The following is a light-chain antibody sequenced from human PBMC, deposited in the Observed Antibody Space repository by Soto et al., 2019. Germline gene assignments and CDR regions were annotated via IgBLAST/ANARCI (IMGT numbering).Light chain of an antibody. V-gene: IGKV3-15*01. J-gene: IGKJ5*01. Sequence: EIVGTRASASVALSEGERYKKPGRASQSVSSNLAWYQQKRGQAPRLLIYHESSRATGIPARVSGRGSRPDFTLTISSLQSEDFAVLFFQPYNEWPLAFGPGTRLEIK. CDR1: QSVSSN. CDR2: HES. CDR3: QPYNEWPLA.